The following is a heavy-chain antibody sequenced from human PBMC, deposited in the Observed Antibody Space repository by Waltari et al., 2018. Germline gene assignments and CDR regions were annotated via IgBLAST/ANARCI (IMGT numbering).Heavy chain of an antibody. J-gene: IGHJ3*02. CDR3: ARHHMVVTPVNAFDI. CDR2: IYHSGST. CDR1: GYSISSGYY. Sequence: QVQLQESGPGLVKPSETLSLTCAVSGYSISSGYYWGWIRQPPGKGLEWIGSIYHSGSTYYNPSLKGRVTISVDTSKNQFSLKLSSVTAADTAVYYCARHHMVVTPVNAFDIWGQGTMVTVSS. D-gene: IGHD2-21*01. V-gene: IGHV4-38-2*01.